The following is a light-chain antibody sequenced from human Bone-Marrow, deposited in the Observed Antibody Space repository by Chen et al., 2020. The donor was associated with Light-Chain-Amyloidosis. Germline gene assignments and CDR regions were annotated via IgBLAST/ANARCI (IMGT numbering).Light chain of an antibody. Sequence: NFMLTHPHPVSESPGKTVSISFTRSSGSIATNYVQWYQQRPGSSPTTVIYEDDQRPSGVPDRFSGSIDRSSNSASLTISGLKTEDEADYYCQSYQGSSQGVFGGGTKLTVL. CDR1: SGSIATNY. CDR3: QSYQGSSQGV. V-gene: IGLV6-57*01. J-gene: IGLJ3*02. CDR2: EDD.